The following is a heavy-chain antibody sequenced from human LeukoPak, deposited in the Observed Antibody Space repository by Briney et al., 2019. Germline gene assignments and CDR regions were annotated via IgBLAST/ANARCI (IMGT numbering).Heavy chain of an antibody. Sequence: GGSLRLSCAASGFTFSSYEMNWVRQAPGKGLEWVSYISSSGSTIYYADSVKGRFTISRDNAKNSLYLQMNSLRAEDTAVYYCSRGGGWYFYGFFSGCFDNWGQGTMVTVSS. CDR2: ISSSGSTI. CDR1: GFTFSSYE. J-gene: IGHJ3*02. CDR3: SRGGGWYFYGFFSGCFDN. D-gene: IGHD3-9*01. V-gene: IGHV3-48*03.